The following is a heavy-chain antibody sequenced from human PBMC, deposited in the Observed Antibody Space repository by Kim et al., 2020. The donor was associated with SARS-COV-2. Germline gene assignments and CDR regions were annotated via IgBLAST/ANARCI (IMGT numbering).Heavy chain of an antibody. J-gene: IGHJ4*02. D-gene: IGHD2-8*01. CDR3: ARAHYSTNSPFFY. Sequence: VKVSCKASGYTFSNYGISWVRLAPGQGLEWMGWISGSNGATKYAQKFQGRVTMTTDTSADTAYMELRSLRSDDTALYYCARAHYSTNSPFFYWGQGTL. V-gene: IGHV1-18*01. CDR1: GYTFSNYG. CDR2: ISGSNGAT.